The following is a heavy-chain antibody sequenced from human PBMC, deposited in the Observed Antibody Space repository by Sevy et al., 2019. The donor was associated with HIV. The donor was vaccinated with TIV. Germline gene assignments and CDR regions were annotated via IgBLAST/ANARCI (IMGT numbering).Heavy chain of an antibody. Sequence: GGSLRLSCAASGFTFSSYSMNWVRQAPGKGLEWVSSISSSSSYIYYADSVKGRFTISRDKAKNSLYLQMNSLRAEDMAVYYCARDQNLVNYDVWSGPRGGFGMDVWGQGTTVTVSS. CDR1: GFTFSSYS. J-gene: IGHJ6*02. CDR2: ISSSSSYI. V-gene: IGHV3-21*01. D-gene: IGHD3-3*01. CDR3: ARDQNLVNYDVWSGPRGGFGMDV.